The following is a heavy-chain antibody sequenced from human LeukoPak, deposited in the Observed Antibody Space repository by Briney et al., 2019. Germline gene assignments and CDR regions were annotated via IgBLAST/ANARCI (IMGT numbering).Heavy chain of an antibody. D-gene: IGHD6-19*01. V-gene: IGHV3-23*01. J-gene: IGHJ4*02. CDR3: AKGVGEQWLVHDY. Sequence: AGGSLRLSCAASGFTFSSYAMSWVRQAPGKGLEWVSAISGSGGSTYYADSVKGRFTISRDNSKNTLYLQMNSLRAEDTAVYYCAKGVGEQWLVHDYWGQGTLVTVSS. CDR1: GFTFSSYA. CDR2: ISGSGGST.